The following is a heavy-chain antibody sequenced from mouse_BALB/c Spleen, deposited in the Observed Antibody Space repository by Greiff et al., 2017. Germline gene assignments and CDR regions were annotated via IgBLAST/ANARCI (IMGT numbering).Heavy chain of an antibody. V-gene: IGHV5-6-2*01. CDR1: GFTFSSYY. D-gene: IGHD1-1*01. CDR2: INSNGGST. CDR3: ARQSITTDYYAMDY. J-gene: IGHJ4*01. Sequence: EVQLVESGGGLVKLGGSLKLSCAASGFTFSSYYMSWVRQTPEKRLELVAAINSNGGSTYYPDTVKGRFTISRDNAKNTLYLQMSSLKSEDTALYYCARQSITTDYYAMDYWGQGTSVTVSS.